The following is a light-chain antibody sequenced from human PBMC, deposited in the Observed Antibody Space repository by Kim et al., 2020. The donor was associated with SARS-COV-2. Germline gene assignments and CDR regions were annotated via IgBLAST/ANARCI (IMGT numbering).Light chain of an antibody. Sequence: DVQMTQSPSSLSASVGDRVTITCQACQDISSYLSWYQQRPGEAPTLLIYDAAKLQPGVPSRFSGSGSWTDYTFTISSLQPEDFATYYCQQYDVLPITFGQGTRLEIK. CDR1: QDISSY. V-gene: IGKV1-33*01. CDR2: DAA. CDR3: QQYDVLPIT. J-gene: IGKJ5*01.